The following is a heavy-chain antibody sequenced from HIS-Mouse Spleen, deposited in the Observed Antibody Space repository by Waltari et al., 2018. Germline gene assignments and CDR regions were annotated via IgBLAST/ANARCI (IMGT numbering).Heavy chain of an antibody. D-gene: IGHD7-27*01. CDR2: IYYSGST. CDR1: GGSIISGCYY. V-gene: IGHV4-31*03. J-gene: IGHJ3*02. CDR3: ARGITGDREDAFDI. Sequence: QVQLQESGPGLLKPSQTLSLTCTFSGGSIISGCYYWSWIPQHPGKGLECIGYIYYSGSTYYNPYRRGRVTVSVDTSKNQFSLKLSSVTAADTAVYYCARGITGDREDAFDIWGQGTMVTVSS.